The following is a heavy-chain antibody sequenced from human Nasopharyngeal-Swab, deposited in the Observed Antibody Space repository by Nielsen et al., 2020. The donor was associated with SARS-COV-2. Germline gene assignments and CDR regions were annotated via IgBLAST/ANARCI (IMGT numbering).Heavy chain of an antibody. J-gene: IGHJ4*02. V-gene: IGHV3-48*03. Sequence: GGSLRLSCAASGFTFSSYEMNWVRQAPGKGLEWVSYISSSGSTIYYADSVKGRFTISRDNAKNSLYLQMNSLRAEDTAVYYCASRFDYVPDSPIDYWDQGTLVTVSS. CDR3: ASRFDYVPDSPIDY. D-gene: IGHD3-16*01. CDR2: ISSSGSTI. CDR1: GFTFSSYE.